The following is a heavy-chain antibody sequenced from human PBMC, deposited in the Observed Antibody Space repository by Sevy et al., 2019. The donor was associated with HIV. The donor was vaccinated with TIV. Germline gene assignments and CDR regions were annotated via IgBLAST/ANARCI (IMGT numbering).Heavy chain of an antibody. CDR1: GYTFTSYG. CDR2: ISAYNGNT. J-gene: IGHJ4*02. CDR3: ARYIAAAGLSYFDY. D-gene: IGHD6-13*01. V-gene: IGHV1-18*01. Sequence: ASVKVSCKASGYTFTSYGISWVRQAPGQGLEWMGWISAYNGNTNYAQKLQGRVTMTTDTSTSTAYMELRSLISDDTAVYYCARYIAAAGLSYFDYWGQGTLVTVSS.